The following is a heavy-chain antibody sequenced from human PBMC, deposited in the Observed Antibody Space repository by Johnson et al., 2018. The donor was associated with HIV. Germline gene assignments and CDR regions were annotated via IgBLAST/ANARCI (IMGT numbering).Heavy chain of an antibody. CDR2: ISSSGSTI. Sequence: QVRLVESGGGLVKPGGSLRLSCAASGFTFSDYYMSWIRQAPGKGLEWVSYISSSGSTIYYADSVKGRFTISRDNAKNSVYLQMNSMRAEDTAVYYCARAPYNWNAGLFGAFDMWGRGTKVTVSS. V-gene: IGHV3-11*04. CDR1: GFTFSDYY. D-gene: IGHD1-20*01. CDR3: ARAPYNWNAGLFGAFDM. J-gene: IGHJ3*02.